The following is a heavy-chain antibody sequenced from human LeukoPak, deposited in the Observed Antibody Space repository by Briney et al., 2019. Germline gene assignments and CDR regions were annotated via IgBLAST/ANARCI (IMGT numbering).Heavy chain of an antibody. CDR1: GYTFTSYY. CDR3: ARAGIVVVPAALSHWYFDL. D-gene: IGHD2-2*01. J-gene: IGHJ2*01. V-gene: IGHV1-46*01. Sequence: ASVKVSCKASGYTFTSYYMHWVRQAPGQGLEWMGIINPSGGSTSYAQKFQGRVTMTRDTSTSTVYMELSSLRSEDTAVYYCARAGIVVVPAALSHWYFDLWGRGTLVTVSS. CDR2: INPSGGST.